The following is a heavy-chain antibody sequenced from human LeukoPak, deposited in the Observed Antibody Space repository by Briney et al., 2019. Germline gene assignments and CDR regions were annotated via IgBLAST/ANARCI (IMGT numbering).Heavy chain of an antibody. J-gene: IGHJ4*02. V-gene: IGHV1-18*04. CDR3: SRVGGDY. Sequence: GASVKVSCKASGYTFTGYYMHWVRQAPGQGLEWMGWISADNGNTNYAEKLQGRVTMTTGTSTSTAYMELRSLRSDDTAVYYCSRVGGDYWGQGTLVTVSS. CDR1: GYTFTGYY. CDR2: ISADNGNT.